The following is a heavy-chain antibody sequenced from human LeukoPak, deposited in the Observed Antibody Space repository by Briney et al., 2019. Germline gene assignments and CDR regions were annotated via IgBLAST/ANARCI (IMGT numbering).Heavy chain of an antibody. V-gene: IGHV1-24*01. J-gene: IGHJ4*02. CDR1: GHTLIELP. CDR2: FDPENDER. Sequence: ASVKVSCKVSGHTLIELPMYWVRQAPGKGLEGMGGFDPENDERIYAQNFRNRFTMTEDTTTDTAYMELTTLTSEDTAVYYCATGMTSIVLDSWGQGTLVTVSS. CDR3: ATGMTSIVLDS. D-gene: IGHD5-24*01.